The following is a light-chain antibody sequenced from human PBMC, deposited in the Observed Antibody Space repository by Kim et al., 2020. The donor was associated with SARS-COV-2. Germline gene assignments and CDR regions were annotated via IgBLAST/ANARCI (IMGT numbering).Light chain of an antibody. J-gene: IGLJ1*01. CDR3: CSYTSSNTRV. CDR1: SSDVGGYNY. V-gene: IGLV2-14*03. CDR2: DVI. Sequence: SALTQPASVSGSPGQSITISCTGTSSDVGGYNYVSWYQQHPGKAPKLMIYDVIDRPSGVSDRFSGSKSGNTASLTISGLQAEDEADYYCCSYTSSNTRVFGTGTKVTVL.